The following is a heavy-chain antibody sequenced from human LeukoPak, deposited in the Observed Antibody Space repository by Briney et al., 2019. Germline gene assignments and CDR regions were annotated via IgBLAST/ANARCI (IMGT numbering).Heavy chain of an antibody. J-gene: IGHJ4*02. V-gene: IGHV4-59*01. Sequence: PSETLSLTCTASDDSINRDFWTWIRQPPGKGLEWIGYIRHSGSTEYNPSLQTRVTISIDRSKNQFSLRLTSVTAADTAIYYCARLPDIRGWPFDYWGQGMLVTVSS. CDR1: DDSINRDF. CDR2: IRHSGST. CDR3: ARLPDIRGWPFDY. D-gene: IGHD6-19*01.